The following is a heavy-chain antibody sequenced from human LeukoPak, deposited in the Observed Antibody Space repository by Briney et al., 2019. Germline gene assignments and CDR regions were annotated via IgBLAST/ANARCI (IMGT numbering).Heavy chain of an antibody. Sequence: GRSLRPSSPPYALSLSSFTINWDSHAPGNLLEWVSYIRSSSTTIFYADSVKGRFSISRHNAKNSLYLQMNSLRAEDTDLYYCARDGTPSNDYDSSGYYVDAFDIWGQGTMVTVSS. CDR3: ARDGTPSNDYDSSGYYVDAFDI. V-gene: IGHV3-48*01. CDR2: IRSSSTTI. CDR1: ALSLSSFT. D-gene: IGHD3-22*01. J-gene: IGHJ3*02.